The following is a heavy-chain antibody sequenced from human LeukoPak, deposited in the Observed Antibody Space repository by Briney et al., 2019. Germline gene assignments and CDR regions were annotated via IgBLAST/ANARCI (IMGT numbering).Heavy chain of an antibody. D-gene: IGHD2-21*02. V-gene: IGHV1-69*06. CDR2: IIPIFGTA. Sequence: SVKVSCKASGGTFSSYAISWVRQAPGQGLEWMGGIIPIFGTANYAQKFQGRVTITADKSTSTAYMELSSLRSEDTAVYYCASSIVVVTALDYWGQGTLVTVSS. J-gene: IGHJ4*02. CDR1: GGTFSSYA. CDR3: ASSIVVVTALDY.